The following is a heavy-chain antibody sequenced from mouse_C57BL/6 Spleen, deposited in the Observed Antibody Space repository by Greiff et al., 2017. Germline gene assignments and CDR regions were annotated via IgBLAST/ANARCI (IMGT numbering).Heavy chain of an antibody. CDR2: INPNNGGT. J-gene: IGHJ2*01. Sequence: EVQLQQSGPELVKPGASVKMSCKASGYTFTDYNMHWVKQSHGKSLEWIGYINPNNGGTSYNQTFKGKATLTVNKSSNTAYMELRSLTSEDSAVYYCAKNYGYDWDYFDYGGQGTTLTVSS. CDR1: GYTFTDYN. V-gene: IGHV1-22*01. CDR3: AKNYGYDWDYFDY. D-gene: IGHD2-2*01.